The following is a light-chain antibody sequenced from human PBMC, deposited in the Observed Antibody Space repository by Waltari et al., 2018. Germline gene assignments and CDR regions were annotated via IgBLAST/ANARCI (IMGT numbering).Light chain of an antibody. V-gene: IGLV2-23*02. CDR2: EVR. CDR3: CSEAVSSTLV. Sequence: WDQPNEVKTPELMVYEVRKRPSGGSHRCSGSKSGKTASLAISGLEAEDAAAYYCCSEAVSSTLVFGGGTKLTVL. J-gene: IGLJ2*01.